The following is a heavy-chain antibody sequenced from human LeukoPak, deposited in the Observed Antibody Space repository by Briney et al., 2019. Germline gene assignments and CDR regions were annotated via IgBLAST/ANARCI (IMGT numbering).Heavy chain of an antibody. CDR1: GFTFSSYA. J-gene: IGHJ5*02. V-gene: IGHV3-7*01. CDR3: AREDYGDYDWFDP. CDR2: IKQDGSEK. D-gene: IGHD4-17*01. Sequence: GGSLRLSCAASGFTFSSYAMSWVRQAPGKGLEWVANIKQDGSEKYYVDSVKGRFTISRDNAKNSLYLQMNSLRDEDTAVYYCAREDYGDYDWFDPWGQGTLVTVSS.